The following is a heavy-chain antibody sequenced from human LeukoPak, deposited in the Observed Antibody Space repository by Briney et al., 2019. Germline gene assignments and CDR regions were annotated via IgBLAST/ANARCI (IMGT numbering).Heavy chain of an antibody. CDR1: GFTFSNYE. Sequence: GGSLRLSCVASGFTFSNYEMNWVRQAPGKGLEWVSYISSSGSTIYYADSVKGRFTISRDNSKNTLYLQMNSLRAEDTAVYYCAKETVAAPPIDYWGQGTLVTVSS. V-gene: IGHV3-48*03. CDR2: ISSSGSTI. CDR3: AKETVAAPPIDY. D-gene: IGHD6-19*01. J-gene: IGHJ4*02.